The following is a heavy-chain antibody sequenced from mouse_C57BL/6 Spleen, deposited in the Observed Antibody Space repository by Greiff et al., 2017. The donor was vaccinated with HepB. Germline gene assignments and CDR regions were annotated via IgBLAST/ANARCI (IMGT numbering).Heavy chain of an antibody. V-gene: IGHV1-42*01. J-gene: IGHJ3*01. D-gene: IGHD1-1*01. CDR3: ARYDGSSLAWFAY. Sequence: VQLQHSGPELVKPGASVKISCKASGYSFTGYYMNWVKQSPEKSLEWIGEINPSTGGTTYNQKFKAKATLTVDKSSSTSYMQLKSLTSEYSAVYYCARYDGSSLAWFAYWGQGTLVTVSA. CDR1: GYSFTGYY. CDR2: INPSTGGT.